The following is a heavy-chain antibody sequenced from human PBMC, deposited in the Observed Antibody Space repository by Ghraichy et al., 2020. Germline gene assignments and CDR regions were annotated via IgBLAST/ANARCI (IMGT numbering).Heavy chain of an antibody. V-gene: IGHV3-23*01. CDR1: GSTFRTYA. J-gene: IGHJ4*02. CDR2: MSGSGDST. Sequence: GGSLRLSCEASGSTFRTYAMSWVRQAPGKGLEWVSVMSGSGDSTYYTDSVKGRFTISRDNSKNTLYLQMNSLRVEDTATYYCAKNYAYVWATVDYWGQGTLVTVSS. CDR3: AKNYAYVWATVDY. D-gene: IGHD3-16*01.